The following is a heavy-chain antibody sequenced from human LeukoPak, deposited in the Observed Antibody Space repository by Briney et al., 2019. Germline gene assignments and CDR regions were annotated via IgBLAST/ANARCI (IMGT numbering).Heavy chain of an antibody. CDR1: GDTFTSYG. V-gene: IGHV1-18*01. CDR2: ISAYNGNT. J-gene: IGHJ4*02. D-gene: IGHD3-9*01. Sequence: ASVTVSCMASGDTFTSYGISWVRQAPGQGLEWMGWISAYNGNTNYAQKLQGRVTMTTDTSTSTAYMELRSLGSDATAVYYCAIGDILTGYPPGAFDYWGQGTLVTVSS. CDR3: AIGDILTGYPPGAFDY.